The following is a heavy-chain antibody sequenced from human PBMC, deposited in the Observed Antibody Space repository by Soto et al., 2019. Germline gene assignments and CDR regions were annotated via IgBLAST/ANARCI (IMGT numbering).Heavy chain of an antibody. Sequence: QVQLVESGGGVVQPGRSLRLSCAASGFTFNIYGMHWVRQAPGKGLEGVGVISYDGSNNYYADSVKGRVNIARDNSRNTLYLQMNSLRPDDAAVYYCAKDRSRRRWVGATDIDDWGQGTLVTVSS. CDR3: AKDRSRRRWVGATDIDD. J-gene: IGHJ4*02. V-gene: IGHV3-30*18. CDR2: ISYDGSNN. D-gene: IGHD1-26*01. CDR1: GFTFNIYG.